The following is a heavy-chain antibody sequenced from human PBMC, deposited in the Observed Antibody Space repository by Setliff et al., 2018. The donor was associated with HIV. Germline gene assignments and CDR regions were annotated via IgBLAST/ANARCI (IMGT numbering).Heavy chain of an antibody. CDR3: ARDLLSYCGGDCYFVDALDM. CDR1: GFTFNSYA. D-gene: IGHD2-21*02. V-gene: IGHV3-30*04. Sequence: GGSLRLSCAASGFTFNSYAMHWVRQAPGKGLQWVSVISYDGNNKKYADSVKGRFTISRDNSKNTRYLQMNSLRAEDTAVYYCARDLLSYCGGDCYFVDALDMGGQGTMVTVS. CDR2: ISYDGNNK. J-gene: IGHJ3*02.